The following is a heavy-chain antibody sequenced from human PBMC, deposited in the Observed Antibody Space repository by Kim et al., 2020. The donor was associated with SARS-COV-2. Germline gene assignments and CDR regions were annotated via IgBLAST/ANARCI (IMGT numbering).Heavy chain of an antibody. J-gene: IGHJ5*02. Sequence: ASVKVSCKASGYTFTSYAMHWVRQAPGQRLEWMGWINAGNGNTKYSPKFQGRVTITRDTSASTAYMELSSLRSEDTAVYYCARGHYGIRFDPWGQGTLVTVSS. CDR3: ARGHYGIRFDP. D-gene: IGHD4-17*01. CDR2: INAGNGNT. CDR1: GYTFTSYA. V-gene: IGHV1-3*01.